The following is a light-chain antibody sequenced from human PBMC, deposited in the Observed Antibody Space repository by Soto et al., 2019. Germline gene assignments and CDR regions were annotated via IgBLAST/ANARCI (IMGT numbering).Light chain of an antibody. CDR3: QHRSNWPLT. Sequence: EIVLTQSPATLSLSPGERATLSCRASQSVSSFLAWYQQKPGQAPRLLIYDASNRATGVPARFSSSGSGTDFTLTISSLEPEDFAVYYCQHRSNWPLTFGGGTKVEIK. V-gene: IGKV3-11*01. CDR2: DAS. J-gene: IGKJ4*01. CDR1: QSVSSF.